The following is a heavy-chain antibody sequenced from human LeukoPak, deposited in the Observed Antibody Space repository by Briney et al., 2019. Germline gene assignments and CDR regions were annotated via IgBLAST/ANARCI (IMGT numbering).Heavy chain of an antibody. J-gene: IGHJ4*02. D-gene: IGHD3-3*01. Sequence: GGSLRLSCAASGFTFSNAWMNWVRQAPGKGLEWVGRVKSRTDGGTTDYAAAVKGRFTISRDDSKNTLYLQMNRLKTEETAVYYCWSGLDYWGQGILVTASS. CDR1: GFTFSNAW. CDR3: WSGLDY. V-gene: IGHV3-15*01. CDR2: VKSRTDGGTT.